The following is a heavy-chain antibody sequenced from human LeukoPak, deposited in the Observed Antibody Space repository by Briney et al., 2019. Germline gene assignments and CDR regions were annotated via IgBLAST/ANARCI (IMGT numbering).Heavy chain of an antibody. CDR1: GGSISSSNW. CDR3: ATVSVAVAGRNPSYYFDY. Sequence: PSETLSLTCAVSGGSISSSNWWSWVRQPPGKGLEWIGEIYHSGSTNYNPSLKSRVTISVDKSKNQFSLKLSSVTAADTAVYYCATVSVAVAGRNPSYYFDYWGQGTLVTVSS. CDR2: IYHSGST. J-gene: IGHJ4*02. D-gene: IGHD6-19*01. V-gene: IGHV4-4*02.